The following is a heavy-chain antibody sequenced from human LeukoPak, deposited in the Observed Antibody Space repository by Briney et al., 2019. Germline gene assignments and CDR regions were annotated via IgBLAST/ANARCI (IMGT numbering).Heavy chain of an antibody. D-gene: IGHD3-3*01. J-gene: IGHJ4*02. CDR3: ARHVGPYDFWSGPESDY. V-gene: IGHV4-34*01. CDR1: GESFSGYF. Sequence: SETLSLTCAVYGESFSGYFWTWIRQPPGKGLEWIGEINHSGRTNCNPSLKSRLTMSVDTSKNQFSLNLNSVTAADTAVYYCARHVGPYDFWSGPESDYWGQGTLVTVSS. CDR2: INHSGRT.